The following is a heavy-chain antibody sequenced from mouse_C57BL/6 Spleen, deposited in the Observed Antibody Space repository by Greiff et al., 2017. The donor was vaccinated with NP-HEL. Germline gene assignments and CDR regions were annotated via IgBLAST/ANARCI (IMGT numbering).Heavy chain of an antibody. CDR3: ARHEEGVPDYDRAMDY. CDR2: FYPGSGSI. J-gene: IGHJ4*01. D-gene: IGHD2-4*01. CDR1: GYTFTEYT. V-gene: IGHV1-62-2*01. Sequence: VKLQESGAELVKPGASVKLSCKASGYTFTEYTIHWVKQRSGQGLEWIGWFYPGSGSIKYNEKFKDKATLTADKSSSTVYMELSRLTSEDSAVYFCARHEEGVPDYDRAMDYWGQGTSVTVSS.